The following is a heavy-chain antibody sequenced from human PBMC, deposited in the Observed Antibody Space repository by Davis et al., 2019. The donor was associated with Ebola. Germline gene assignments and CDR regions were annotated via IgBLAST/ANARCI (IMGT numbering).Heavy chain of an antibody. Sequence: PGGSLRLSCAASGFTFSSYGMHWVRQAPGKGLEWVAVISYDGSNKYYADSVKGRFTISRDNSKNTLYLQMNSLRAEDTAVYYCAKDGGDGYNYWYFDLWGRGTLDTVSS. CDR1: GFTFSSYG. V-gene: IGHV3-30*18. D-gene: IGHD5-24*01. CDR2: ISYDGSNK. CDR3: AKDGGDGYNYWYFDL. J-gene: IGHJ2*01.